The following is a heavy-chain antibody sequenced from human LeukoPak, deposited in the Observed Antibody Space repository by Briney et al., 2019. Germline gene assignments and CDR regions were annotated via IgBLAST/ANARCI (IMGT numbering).Heavy chain of an antibody. CDR2: INQGGSEK. CDR1: GFTFSNYY. D-gene: IGHD3-9*01. CDR3: ASGNNDWSL. V-gene: IGHV3-7*03. Sequence: PGGSLRLSCAASGFTFSNYYMSWVSQAPGKGLEWVANINQGGSEKYYVDSVKGRFTISRDNAKNSLYLQMNSLRTEDTAVYYCASGNNDWSLGGQGTLVTVSS. J-gene: IGHJ4*02.